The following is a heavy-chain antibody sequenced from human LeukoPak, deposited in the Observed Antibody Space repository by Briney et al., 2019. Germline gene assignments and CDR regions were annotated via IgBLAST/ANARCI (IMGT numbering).Heavy chain of an antibody. D-gene: IGHD2-2*01. J-gene: IGHJ3*02. CDR3: ARGLGSSTSRHTFDI. CDR1: GFTFSSYA. V-gene: IGHV3-23*01. Sequence: GGSLRLSCAASGFTFSSYAMSWVRQAPGKGLEWVSGITGSGGSANYADSVKGRFTISRDNSKNTLYLQMNSLSAEDTAIYYCARGLGSSTSRHTFDIWGQGTMVTVSS. CDR2: ITGSGGSA.